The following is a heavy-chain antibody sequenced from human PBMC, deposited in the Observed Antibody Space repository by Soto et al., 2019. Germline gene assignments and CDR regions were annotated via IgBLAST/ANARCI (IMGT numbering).Heavy chain of an antibody. D-gene: IGHD2-2*01. V-gene: IGHV3-23*01. J-gene: IGHJ6*02. CDR2: ISVSGGST. CDR3: AKLTKYSSSWPRNYYYYYGMDL. CDR1: AFPFSTHA. Sequence: QLLESGGGLVQPGGSLRLSCAASAFPFSTHAMSWVRRAPGKGLEWVSIISVSGGSTYSADSVKGRFTISRDNSKNTQYPQMDSLRADDTAVYYCAKLTKYSSSWPRNYYYYYGMDLWGQGTTVTVS.